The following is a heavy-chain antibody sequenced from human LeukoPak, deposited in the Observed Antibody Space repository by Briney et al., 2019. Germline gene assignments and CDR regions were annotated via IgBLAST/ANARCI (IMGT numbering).Heavy chain of an antibody. J-gene: IGHJ6*03. CDR1: GFTFSSYG. Sequence: GGSLRLSCAASGFTFSSYGMSWVRQAPGKGLEWASAISGSGGSTYYADSVKGRFTISRDNSKNTLYLQMNSLRAEDTAVYYCAKEHYYYYYMDVWGKGTTVTISS. V-gene: IGHV3-23*01. CDR3: AKEHYYYYYMDV. CDR2: ISGSGGST.